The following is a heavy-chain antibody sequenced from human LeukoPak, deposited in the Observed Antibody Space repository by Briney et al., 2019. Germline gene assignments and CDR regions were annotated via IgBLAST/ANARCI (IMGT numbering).Heavy chain of an antibody. CDR3: AREGQWLVFDY. J-gene: IGHJ4*02. D-gene: IGHD6-19*01. CDR1: GGSISSGSYY. CDR2: IYYSGST. Sequence: SETLSLTCTVSGGSISSGSYYWSWIRQPPGKGLEWIGSIYYSGSTYYNPSLKSRVTISVDTSKNQFSLKLSSVTAADTAVYYCAREGQWLVFDYWGQGTLVTVSS. V-gene: IGHV4-39*07.